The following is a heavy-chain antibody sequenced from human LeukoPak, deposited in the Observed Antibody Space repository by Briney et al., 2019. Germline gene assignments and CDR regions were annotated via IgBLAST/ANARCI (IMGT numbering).Heavy chain of an antibody. Sequence: AASGKVSCKASGYTFTSYDINWVRQATGQGLEWMGWMNPNSGNTGYAQKFQGRVTMTRNTSISTAYMELSSLRSEDTAVYYCARGFGEGYYYYYMDVCGKGTTVTVSS. CDR1: GYTFTSYD. D-gene: IGHD3-16*01. V-gene: IGHV1-8*01. J-gene: IGHJ6*03. CDR3: ARGFGEGYYYYYMDV. CDR2: MNPNSGNT.